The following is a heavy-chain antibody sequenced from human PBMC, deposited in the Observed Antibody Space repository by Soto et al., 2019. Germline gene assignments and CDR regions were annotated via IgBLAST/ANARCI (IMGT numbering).Heavy chain of an antibody. Sequence: GESLKISCKGSGYSFTSYWIGWVRQMPGKGLEWMGIIYPGDSDTRYSPSFQGQVTISADKSISTAYLQWSSLKASDTAMYYYARLKYYYGSGSYRRPDAFDIWGQGTMVTVSS. J-gene: IGHJ3*02. CDR1: GYSFTSYW. D-gene: IGHD3-10*01. CDR3: ARLKYYYGSGSYRRPDAFDI. CDR2: IYPGDSDT. V-gene: IGHV5-51*01.